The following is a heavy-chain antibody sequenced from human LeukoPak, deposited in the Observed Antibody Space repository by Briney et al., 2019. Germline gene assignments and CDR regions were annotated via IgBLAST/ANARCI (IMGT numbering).Heavy chain of an antibody. Sequence: SETLSLTCTVSGGSISSYYWSWIRQPAGKGLEWIGRIYTSGSTNYNPSLKSRVTMSVDTSKNQFSLKLSSVTAADTAVYYCARDSTAGYYYYYGMDVWGQGTTDTVSS. CDR3: ARDSTAGYYYYYGMDV. V-gene: IGHV4-4*07. CDR2: IYTSGST. CDR1: GGSISSYY. J-gene: IGHJ6*02.